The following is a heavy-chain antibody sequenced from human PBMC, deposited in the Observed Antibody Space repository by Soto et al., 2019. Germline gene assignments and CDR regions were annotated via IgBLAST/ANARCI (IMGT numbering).Heavy chain of an antibody. CDR1: GYTFTGYY. Sequence: ASVKFSCKASGYTFTGYYMHWVRQAPGQGLEWMGWINPNSGGTNYAQKFQGWVTMTRDTSISTAYMELSRLRSDDTAVYYCARGGSCSSTSCYTGLVYYGMDAWGQGTTVTVSS. CDR2: INPNSGGT. CDR3: ARGGSCSSTSCYTGLVYYGMDA. J-gene: IGHJ6*02. D-gene: IGHD2-2*02. V-gene: IGHV1-2*04.